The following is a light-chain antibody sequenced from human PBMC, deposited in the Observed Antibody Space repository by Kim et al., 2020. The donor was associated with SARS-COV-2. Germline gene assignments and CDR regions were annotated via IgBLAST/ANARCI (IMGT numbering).Light chain of an antibody. CDR3: AAWDDSLNGWV. CDR2: GDT. CDR1: SSNIGSNT. Sequence: GQRVTFSCSGGSSNIGSNTVSWYQQLPGTAPKLLIYGDTQWPSGVPDRFSGSKSGTAASLAISGLQSEDEADYYCAAWDDSLNGWVFGGGTQLTVL. V-gene: IGLV1-44*01. J-gene: IGLJ3*02.